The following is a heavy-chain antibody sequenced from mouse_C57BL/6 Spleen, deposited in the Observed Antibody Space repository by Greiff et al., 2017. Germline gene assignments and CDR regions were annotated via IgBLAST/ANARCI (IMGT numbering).Heavy chain of an antibody. D-gene: IGHD2-10*02. J-gene: IGHJ2*01. CDR1: GFTFSSYA. CDR3: TREYGNYGVYFDY. Sequence: VESGEGLVKPGGSLKLSCAASGFTFSSYAMSWVRQTPEKRLEWVAYISSGGDYIYYADTVKGRFTISRDNARNTLYLQMSSLKSEDTAMYYCTREYGNYGVYFDYWGQGTTLTVSS. CDR2: ISSGGDYI. V-gene: IGHV5-9-1*02.